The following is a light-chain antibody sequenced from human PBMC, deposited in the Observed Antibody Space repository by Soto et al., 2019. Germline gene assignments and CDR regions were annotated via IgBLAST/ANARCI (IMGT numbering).Light chain of an antibody. CDR3: QQYYTPPHT. Sequence: DIVMTQSPDSLAVSLGERATVNCKSSQTVLYSPNNNNYLAWYQQKPGQPPKLLIYWASTRESGVPDRFSGSGSGTDFTLTINNLQAEDVAVYYCQQYYTPPHTFGQGTRLVIQ. CDR2: WAS. J-gene: IGKJ2*01. V-gene: IGKV4-1*01. CDR1: QTVLYSPNNNNY.